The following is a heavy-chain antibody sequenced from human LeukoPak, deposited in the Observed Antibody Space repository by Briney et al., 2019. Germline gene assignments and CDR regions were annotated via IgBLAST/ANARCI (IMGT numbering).Heavy chain of an antibody. Sequence: GASVKVSCKASGGTFSSYAISWVRQAPGQGLEWMGGIIPIFGTANYAQKFQGRVTITTDESTSTAYMELSSLRSEDTAVYYCARGSKMFRGFIITRQVKNWFDPGAREPWSPSPQ. CDR1: GGTFSSYA. V-gene: IGHV1-69*05. CDR2: IIPIFGTA. CDR3: ARGSKMFRGFIITRQVKNWFDP. J-gene: IGHJ5*02. D-gene: IGHD3-10*01.